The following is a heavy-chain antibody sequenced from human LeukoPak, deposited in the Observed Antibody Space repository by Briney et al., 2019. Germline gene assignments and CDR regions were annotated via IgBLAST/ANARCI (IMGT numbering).Heavy chain of an antibody. D-gene: IGHD3-22*01. CDR2: IYYSGII. J-gene: IGHJ4*02. Sequence: SETLSLTCIVSGGSISSSTYYWTWIRQQPGKGLEWIGYIYYSGIIYYNPSLKSRITISVDTSKDQFSLMLSSVTAADTAVYYCARDSSGYSRLDFWGQGTLVTVSS. CDR3: ARDSSGYSRLDF. V-gene: IGHV4-31*03. CDR1: GGSISSSTYY.